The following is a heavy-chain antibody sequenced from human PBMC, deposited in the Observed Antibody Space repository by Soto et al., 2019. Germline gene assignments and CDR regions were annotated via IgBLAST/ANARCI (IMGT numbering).Heavy chain of an antibody. D-gene: IGHD4-17*01. CDR1: GFTFSSFA. CDR3: ARDDLYGSKKGV. Sequence: PGGSLRLSCAASGFTFSSFAMNWVRQAPGKGLEWVSYITSGGSTVYYADSVRGRFTISRDNAKKSLYLQMNSLRDEDTAVYYCARDDLYGSKKGVWGQGTTVTVSS. CDR2: ITSGGSTV. J-gene: IGHJ6*02. V-gene: IGHV3-48*02.